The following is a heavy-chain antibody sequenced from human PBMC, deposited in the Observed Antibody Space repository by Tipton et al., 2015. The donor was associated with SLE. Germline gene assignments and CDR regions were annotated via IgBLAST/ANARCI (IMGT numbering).Heavy chain of an antibody. J-gene: IGHJ4*02. CDR2: IYSGGST. CDR1: GFTFNNYP. V-gene: IGHV3-23*03. Sequence: SLRLSCAASGFTFNNYPMTWVRQAPGKGLEWVSVIYSGGSTYYADSVKGRFTISRDNSKNTLYLQMNSLRAEDTAVYYCAKVRGSSSYWGQGSLVTVSS. D-gene: IGHD6-13*01. CDR3: AKVRGSSSY.